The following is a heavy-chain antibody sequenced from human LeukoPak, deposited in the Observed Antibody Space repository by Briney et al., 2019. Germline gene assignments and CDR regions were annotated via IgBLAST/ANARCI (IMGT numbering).Heavy chain of an antibody. J-gene: IGHJ4*02. CDR1: GFTFSSYS. V-gene: IGHV3-21*01. Sequence: GGSLRLSCAASGFTFSSYSMNWVRQAPGKGLEWVSSISSSSSYIYYADSVKGRFTISRDNAKNSLYLQMNSLRAEDTAVYYCARGDYCSSTSCSSTFDYWGQGTLVTVSS. CDR2: ISSSSSYI. D-gene: IGHD2-2*01. CDR3: ARGDYCSSTSCSSTFDY.